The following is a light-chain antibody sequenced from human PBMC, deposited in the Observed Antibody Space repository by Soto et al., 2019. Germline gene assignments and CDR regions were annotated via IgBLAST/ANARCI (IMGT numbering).Light chain of an antibody. CDR3: SAWDASLSAIL. J-gene: IGLJ3*02. V-gene: IGLV1-44*01. CDR1: SSNIGSNI. Sequence: QPVLSQPPSASGTPGQTVTISCSGRSSNIGSNIVNWYQQLPGTAPKLLIYNNDHRPSGVADRFSGSKSRTSASLAISGLQSEDEADYYCSAWDASLSAILFGGGTKLTVL. CDR2: NND.